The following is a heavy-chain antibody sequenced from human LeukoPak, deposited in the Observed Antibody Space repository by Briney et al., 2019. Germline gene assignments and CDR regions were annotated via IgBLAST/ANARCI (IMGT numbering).Heavy chain of an antibody. CDR1: GYTFTGYY. D-gene: IGHD3-22*01. CDR3: ATDAWGYYDSSGYYRQADY. J-gene: IGHJ4*02. Sequence: GASVKVSCKTSGYTFTGYYMHWVRQAPGQGLEWMGRINPNSGGTNYAKKFQGRVTMTRDASITTAYMELSRLRSDDTAVYYCATDAWGYYDSSGYYRQADYWGQGTLVTVSS. V-gene: IGHV1-2*06. CDR2: INPNSGGT.